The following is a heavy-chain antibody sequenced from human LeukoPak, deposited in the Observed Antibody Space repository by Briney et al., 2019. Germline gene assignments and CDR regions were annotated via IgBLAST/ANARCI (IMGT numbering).Heavy chain of an antibody. D-gene: IGHD1-26*01. CDR1: GGSMSSSSYY. V-gene: IGHV4-39*01. Sequence: SGTLSLTCTVSGGSMSSSSYYWGWIRQPPGKGLEWIGSIYYSGSTYYNPSLKSRVTISVDTYKNQFSLKPSSVTAAVTAVYYCARHGFLIVTFDYWGQGTLVTVSS. J-gene: IGHJ4*02. CDR2: IYYSGST. CDR3: ARHGFLIVTFDY.